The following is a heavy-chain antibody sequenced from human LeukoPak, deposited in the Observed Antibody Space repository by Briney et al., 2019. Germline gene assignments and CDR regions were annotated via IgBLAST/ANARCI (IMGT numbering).Heavy chain of an antibody. J-gene: IGHJ6*02. CDR1: GYTFTGYY. CDR3: ARDTLRRYDFWSGYYGYYYYYGMDV. Sequence: ASVKVSCKASGYTFTGYYMHWARQAPGQGLEWMGWINPNSGDTNYAQKFQGRVTMTRDTSISTAYMELSRLRSDDTAVYYCARDTLRRYDFWSGYYGYYYYYGMDVWGQGTTVTVSS. CDR2: INPNSGDT. V-gene: IGHV1-2*02. D-gene: IGHD3-3*01.